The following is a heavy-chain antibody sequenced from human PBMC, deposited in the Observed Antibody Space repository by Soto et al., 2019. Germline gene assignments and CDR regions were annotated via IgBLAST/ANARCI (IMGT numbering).Heavy chain of an antibody. D-gene: IGHD1-26*01. V-gene: IGHV2-26*01. CDR3: ARIRSYSGSYYSLVGAFDI. CDR2: IFSNDEK. CDR1: GFSLSNARMG. Sequence: QVTLKESGPVLVKPTETLTLTCTVSGFSLSNARMGVSWIRQPPGKALEWLAHIFSNDEKSYSTSLKSRLTISKDTSKSQVVLTMTNMDPVDTATSYCARIRSYSGSYYSLVGAFDIWGQGTMVTVSS. J-gene: IGHJ3*02.